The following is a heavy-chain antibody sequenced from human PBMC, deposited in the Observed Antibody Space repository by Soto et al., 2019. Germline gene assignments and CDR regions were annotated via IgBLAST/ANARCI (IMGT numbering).Heavy chain of an antibody. J-gene: IGHJ5*02. CDR1: GGSISSGDYY. D-gene: IGHD6-13*01. CDR2: IYYSGST. Sequence: SETLSLTCTVSGGSISSGDYYWSWIRQPPGKGLEWIGYIYYSGSTYYNPSLKSRVTISVDTSKNQFSLKLSSVTAADTAVYYCARGIGSSSSWYVLGWFDPWGQGTLVTVSS. V-gene: IGHV4-30-4*01. CDR3: ARGIGSSSSWYVLGWFDP.